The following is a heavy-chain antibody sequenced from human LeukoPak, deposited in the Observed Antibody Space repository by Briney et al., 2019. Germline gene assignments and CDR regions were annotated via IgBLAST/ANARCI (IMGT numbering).Heavy chain of an antibody. CDR1: GFTFSSYA. D-gene: IGHD3-10*01. Sequence: GGSLRLSCAASGFTFSSYAMSWVRQTPGKGLEWVSTIPDGSTNTYYADSVKGRFTISRDNSKNTLYLQMNSLRAEDTAVYYCAKDRGLLWFGEFHPFDYWGQGTLVTVPS. V-gene: IGHV3-23*01. CDR3: AKDRGLLWFGEFHPFDY. J-gene: IGHJ4*02. CDR2: IPDGSTNT.